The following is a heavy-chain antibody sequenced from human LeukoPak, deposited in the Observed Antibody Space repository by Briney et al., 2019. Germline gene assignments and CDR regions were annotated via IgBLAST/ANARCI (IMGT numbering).Heavy chain of an antibody. CDR1: GFTFSSYT. J-gene: IGHJ3*02. Sequence: GGSLRLSCAASGFTFSSYTMNWVRQAPGKGLEWVSSIGSSSGYIYYADSVKGRFTISRDNAKNSLYLQMNSLRAEDTAVFYCSRDRGGRAFDIWGQGTMVTVSS. V-gene: IGHV3-21*01. CDR2: IGSSSGYI. CDR3: SRDRGGRAFDI. D-gene: IGHD1-26*01.